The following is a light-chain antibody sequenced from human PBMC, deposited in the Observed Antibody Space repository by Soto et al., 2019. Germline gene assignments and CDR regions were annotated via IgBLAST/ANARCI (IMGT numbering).Light chain of an antibody. CDR3: QQRAGSST. CDR2: KAS. V-gene: IGKV1-5*03. Sequence: DTQMTQSPSTLSGSVGDRVTITCRASQTISSWLAWYQQKPGKAPKLLIYKASTLKSGVPSRFSGSGSGTDFTLTLSSLEPEDFAVYCCQQRAGSSTFGQGTRLEIK. CDR1: QTISSW. J-gene: IGKJ5*01.